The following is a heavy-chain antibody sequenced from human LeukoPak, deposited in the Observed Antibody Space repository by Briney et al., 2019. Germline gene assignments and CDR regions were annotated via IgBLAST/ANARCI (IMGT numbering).Heavy chain of an antibody. V-gene: IGHV3-23*01. D-gene: IGHD2-2*01. Sequence: PGGSLRLSCAASGFTFSTYAMSWVRQAPGKGLEWVSTLSSNGGTSYYADSVKGRFTISRDNAKNTLYLQMNSLRAEDTAVYYCAKDAADIVVVPSTYYYYGMDVWGQGTTVTVSS. CDR1: GFTFSTYA. J-gene: IGHJ6*02. CDR3: AKDAADIVVVPSTYYYYGMDV. CDR2: LSSNGGTS.